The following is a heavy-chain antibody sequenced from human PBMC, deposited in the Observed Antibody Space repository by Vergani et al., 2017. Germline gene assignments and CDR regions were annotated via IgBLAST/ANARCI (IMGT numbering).Heavy chain of an antibody. Sequence: EVQLVESGGGLVKPGGSLRLSCAASGFTFSNAWMSWVRQAPGKGLEWVGRIKSKTVGGTTDYAAPVKGRCTISRDDSKNTLYRQMNSRKTEDTAVYYWTTGAKSYGDSVSYWGQGTLVTVSS. CDR1: GFTFSNAW. CDR3: TTGAKSYGDSVSY. V-gene: IGHV3-15*01. D-gene: IGHD4-17*01. CDR2: IKSKTVGGTT. J-gene: IGHJ4*02.